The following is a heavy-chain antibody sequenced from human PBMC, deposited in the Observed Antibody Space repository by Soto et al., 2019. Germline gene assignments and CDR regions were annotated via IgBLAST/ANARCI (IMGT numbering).Heavy chain of an antibody. CDR2: ISNNGDTA. Sequence: EVQLLESGGGLVQPGGSLTLSCATYGFTFSSYAMVWVRQAAEKGLEWVASISNNGDTAYYADSVKGRFTIYRGNSENPLYLEMNGLRAYDTALYFCAKSRDFIGAIVTLLDSWGQGTQVTVSS. V-gene: IGHV3-23*01. J-gene: IGHJ4*02. CDR3: AKSRDFIGAIVTLLDS. D-gene: IGHD3-16*02. CDR1: GFTFSSYA.